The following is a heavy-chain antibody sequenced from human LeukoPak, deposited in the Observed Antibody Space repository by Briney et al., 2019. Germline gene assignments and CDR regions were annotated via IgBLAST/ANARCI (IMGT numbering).Heavy chain of an antibody. V-gene: IGHV4-31*03. J-gene: IGHJ5*02. D-gene: IGHD5-18*01. CDR3: ARSLPSETAMAALWFDP. CDR1: GGSIRSSYYY. Sequence: SETLSLTCTVSGGSIRSSYYYWSWIRQHPGKGLEWIGYIYFSGSTYYNPSLKSRVTISVDTSKNQFSLKLSSVTAADTAVYYCARSLPSETAMAALWFDPWGQGTLVTVSS. CDR2: IYFSGST.